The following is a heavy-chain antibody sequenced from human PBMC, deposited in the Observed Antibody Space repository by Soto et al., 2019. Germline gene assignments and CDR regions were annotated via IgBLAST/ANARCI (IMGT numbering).Heavy chain of an antibody. CDR1: GFTFSSYA. Sequence: DVQLVESGGGLVRPGESLRLSCAASGFTFSSYAMSWVRQAPGRGLEWVSAISVTGGTTYYADSVKGRFTISRDNSKNTLYLQMNSLRAEDTAVYYCAKARITGYLLQPLDYWGQGTLVTVSS. CDR2: ISVTGGTT. J-gene: IGHJ4*02. V-gene: IGHV3-23*04. CDR3: AKARITGYLLQPLDY. D-gene: IGHD1-20*01.